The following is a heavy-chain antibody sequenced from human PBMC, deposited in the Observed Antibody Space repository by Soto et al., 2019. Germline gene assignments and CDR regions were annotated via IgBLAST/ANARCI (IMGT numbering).Heavy chain of an antibody. CDR1: GFTFSSYS. CDR2: ISSSNSTI. V-gene: IGHV3-48*01. J-gene: IGHJ5*02. Sequence: GGSLRLSCAASGFTFSSYSMNWVRQAPGKGLEWVSYISSSNSTIYNADTVKGRFTISRDNAKNSLYLQMNSLRAEDTVVFYCAREGDSSGWYNWFDPWGQGTLVTVSS. CDR3: AREGDSSGWYNWFDP. D-gene: IGHD3-22*01.